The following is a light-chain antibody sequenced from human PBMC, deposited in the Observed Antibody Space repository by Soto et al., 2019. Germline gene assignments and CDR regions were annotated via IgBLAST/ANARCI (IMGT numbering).Light chain of an antibody. V-gene: IGKV1-5*01. CDR1: QSISSW. J-gene: IGKJ1*01. Sequence: DIQMTQSPSTLSASVGDRVTITCRASQSISSWLAWYQQKPGKAPKHLIYDDSSLESGVPSRFSGSGSGTDFTLTISSLEPEDIAVYYCQQRSNWRVTFGQGTKVDIK. CDR3: QQRSNWRVT. CDR2: DDS.